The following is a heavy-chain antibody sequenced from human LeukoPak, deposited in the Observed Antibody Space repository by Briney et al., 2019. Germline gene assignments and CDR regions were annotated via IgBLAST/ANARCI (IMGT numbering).Heavy chain of an antibody. CDR1: GYTFTSYA. CDR2: INAGNGNT. Sequence: ASVKVSCKASGYTFTSYAMHWVRQAPGQRLEWMGWINAGNGNTKYSQEFQGRVTITRDTSASTVYMELSSLRSEDTAVYYCARDGHVRTAAAGDNWFDPWGQGTLVTVSS. V-gene: IGHV1-3*03. D-gene: IGHD6-13*01. J-gene: IGHJ5*02. CDR3: ARDGHVRTAAAGDNWFDP.